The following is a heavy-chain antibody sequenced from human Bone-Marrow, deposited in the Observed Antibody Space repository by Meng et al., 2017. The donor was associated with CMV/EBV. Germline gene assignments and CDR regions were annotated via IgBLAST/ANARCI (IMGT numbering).Heavy chain of an antibody. CDR3: ARVEMATHTFDI. CDR1: GFTFSSFS. Sequence: GESLKISCAASGFTFSSFSMNWVRQAPGKGLEWVSSISSSSGYIYYADSVKGRFTISRDNAKNSLYLQMNSLRAEDTAVYYCARVEMATHTFDIWGQGKMVNVAS. J-gene: IGHJ3*02. CDR2: ISSSSGYI. V-gene: IGHV3-21*01. D-gene: IGHD5-24*01.